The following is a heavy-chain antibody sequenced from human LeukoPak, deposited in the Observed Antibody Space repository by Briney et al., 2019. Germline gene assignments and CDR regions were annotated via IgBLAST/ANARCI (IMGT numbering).Heavy chain of an antibody. Sequence: SVKVSCKASGGTFSSYAISWVRQAPGQGLEWMGGITPIFGTANYAQKFQGRVTITADESTSTAYMELSSLRSEDTAVYYCARRFVLRFLEWLPYYYYYGMDVWGQGTTVTVSS. D-gene: IGHD3-3*01. CDR2: ITPIFGTA. V-gene: IGHV1-69*13. CDR1: GGTFSSYA. J-gene: IGHJ6*02. CDR3: ARRFVLRFLEWLPYYYYYGMDV.